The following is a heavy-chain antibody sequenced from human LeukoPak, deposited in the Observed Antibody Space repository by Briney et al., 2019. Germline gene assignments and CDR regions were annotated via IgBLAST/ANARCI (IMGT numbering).Heavy chain of an antibody. D-gene: IGHD4-17*01. J-gene: IGHJ1*01. CDR2: IKQDGSEK. Sequence: PGGSLRLSCAVSGFTFSDHWMSWVRQAPGKGLEWVADIKQDGSEKYFVKSVEGRFTISRDNAENSLYLQMNSLRAEDTAVYYCATCYNDDYGYFQHWGQGTLVTVSS. V-gene: IGHV3-7*01. CDR3: ATCYNDDYGYFQH. CDR1: GFTFSDHW.